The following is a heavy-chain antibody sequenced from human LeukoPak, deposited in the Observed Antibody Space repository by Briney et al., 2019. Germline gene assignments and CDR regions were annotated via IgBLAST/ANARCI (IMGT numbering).Heavy chain of an antibody. V-gene: IGHV4-59*03. D-gene: IGHD4-17*01. CDR1: GGSFSSDY. CDR3: AKSHPAVTTTDWYFDL. CDR2: ISYSGET. Sequence: SQTLSLTCTVSGGSFSSDYWSCIRQSPGKGLEWIGYISYSGETKYSPSLKSRVTMSGDRSKNTFSLRMTSVTAADTAVYFCAKSHPAVTTTDWYFDLWGRGTLVTISS. J-gene: IGHJ2*01.